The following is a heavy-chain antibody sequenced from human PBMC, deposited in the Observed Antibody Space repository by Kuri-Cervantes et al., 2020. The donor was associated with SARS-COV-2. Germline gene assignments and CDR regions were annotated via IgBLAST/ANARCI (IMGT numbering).Heavy chain of an antibody. CDR1: GGSFSGYY. V-gene: IGHV4-34*01. D-gene: IGHD2-2*01. Sequence: SQTLSLTCAVYGGSFSGYYWSWIRQPPGKGLEWIGEINHSGSTNYNPSLKSRVTISVDTSKNQFSLKLSSVTAADTAVYYCARVSVVVVPAAIHCYYGMDVWGQGTTVTIS. CDR2: INHSGST. CDR3: ARVSVVVVPAAIHCYYGMDV. J-gene: IGHJ6*02.